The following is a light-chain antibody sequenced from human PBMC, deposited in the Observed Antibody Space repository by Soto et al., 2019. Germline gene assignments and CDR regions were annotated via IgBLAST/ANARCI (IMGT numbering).Light chain of an antibody. CDR1: QSVSGK. V-gene: IGKV3-15*01. CDR3: QQYGSSPPWT. Sequence: EVLMTQSPATLSVSPGERATLSCRASQSVSGKLAWYQQKPGQAPRLLIYDASTRAPGFPARFSGSGSGTDFTLTISRLEPEDFAVYYCQQYGSSPPWTFGQGTKVDIK. CDR2: DAS. J-gene: IGKJ1*01.